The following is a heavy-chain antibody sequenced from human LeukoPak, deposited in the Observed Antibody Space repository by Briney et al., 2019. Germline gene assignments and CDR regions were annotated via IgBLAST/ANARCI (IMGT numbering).Heavy chain of an antibody. Sequence: PSETLSLTCAVYGGSFSGYYWSWTRQPPGKGLEWIGEINHSGSTNYNPSLKSRVTISVDTSKNQFSLKLSSVTAADTAVYYCARVHSIVVVPAAIIYFDYWGQGTLVTVSS. J-gene: IGHJ4*02. CDR1: GGSFSGYY. CDR3: ARVHSIVVVPAAIIYFDY. D-gene: IGHD2-2*01. V-gene: IGHV4-34*01. CDR2: INHSGST.